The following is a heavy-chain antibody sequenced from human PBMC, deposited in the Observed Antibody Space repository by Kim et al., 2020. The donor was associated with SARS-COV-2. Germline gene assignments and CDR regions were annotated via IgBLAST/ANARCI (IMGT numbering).Heavy chain of an antibody. V-gene: IGHV3-23*01. CDR3: AEDHESSGWPTFDY. D-gene: IGHD6-19*01. J-gene: IGHJ4*02. Sequence: YADSVKGRFTVSRDNAKNTLYLQMDNLRVEDTALYYCAEDHESSGWPTFDYWGQGTQVAVSS.